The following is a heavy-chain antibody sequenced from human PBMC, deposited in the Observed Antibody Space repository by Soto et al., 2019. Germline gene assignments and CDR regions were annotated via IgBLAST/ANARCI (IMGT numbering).Heavy chain of an antibody. Sequence: PGESLKSSSKGSGYSFTSYGISSVRKMPGKGLEWLGRIDPSDSYTNYSPSFQGHVTISGDKSISTAFLQWSSLKASDTGMYYCARQAPVLLWFGENPYYYGMVGWGQETTVTVCS. CDR2: IDPSDSYT. CDR1: GYSFTSYG. J-gene: IGHJ6*02. V-gene: IGHV5-10-1*01. D-gene: IGHD3-10*01. CDR3: ARQAPVLLWFGENPYYYGMVG.